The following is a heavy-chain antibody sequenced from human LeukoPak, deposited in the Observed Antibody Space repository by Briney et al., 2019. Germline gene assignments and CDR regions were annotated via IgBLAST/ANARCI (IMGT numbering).Heavy chain of an antibody. CDR1: GGSFSGYY. CDR3: ARSVYYDFWSGYYPDY. Sequence: SQTLSLTCAVYGGSFSGYYWSWIRQPPGKGLEWIGGINHSGSTNYNPSLKSRVTISVDTSKNQFSLKLSSVTAADTAVYYCARSVYYDFWSGYYPDYWGQGTLVTVSS. J-gene: IGHJ4*02. D-gene: IGHD3-3*01. CDR2: INHSGST. V-gene: IGHV4-34*01.